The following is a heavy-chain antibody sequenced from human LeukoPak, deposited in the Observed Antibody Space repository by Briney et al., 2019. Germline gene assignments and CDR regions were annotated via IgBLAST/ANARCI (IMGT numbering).Heavy chain of an antibody. CDR3: AKFYDILTGLDY. J-gene: IGHJ4*02. CDR1: GFTFSSYA. CDR2: ISGSGGST. V-gene: IGHV3-23*01. Sequence: GGSLRLSCAASGFTFSSYAMSWVRQAPGKGLEWVSAISGSGGSTYYVDSVKGRFTISRDNSKNTLYLQMNSLRAEDTAVYYCAKFYDILTGLDYWGQGTLVTVSS. D-gene: IGHD3-9*01.